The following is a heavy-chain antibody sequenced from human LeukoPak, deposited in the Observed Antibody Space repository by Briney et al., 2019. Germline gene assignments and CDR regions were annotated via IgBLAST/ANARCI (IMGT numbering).Heavy chain of an antibody. J-gene: IGHJ4*02. CDR2: ISSSSSYI. Sequence: PGGSLRLSCAASGFTFSSYSMNWVRQAPGKGLEWVSSISSSSSYIYYADSVKGRFTISRDNAKNSLYLQMNSLRAEDTAVYYCARAGDLQLDLDYWGQGTLVTVSS. V-gene: IGHV3-21*01. CDR3: ARAGDLQLDLDY. CDR1: GFTFSSYS. D-gene: IGHD5-18*01.